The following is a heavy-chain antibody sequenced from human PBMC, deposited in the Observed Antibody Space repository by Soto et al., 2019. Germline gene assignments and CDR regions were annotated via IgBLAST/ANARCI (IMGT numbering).Heavy chain of an antibody. CDR3: ARTRGGFCSGGGCYSGGGVFDI. V-gene: IGHV1-2*04. D-gene: IGHD2-15*01. Sequence: ASVKVSCKASGYTFTGYYMHWVRQAPGQGLEWMGWINPNSGGTNYAQKFQGWVTMTRDTSISTAYMELSRLRSDDTAVYYCARTRGGFCSGGGCYSGGGVFDIWGQGTMVTVSS. CDR2: INPNSGGT. CDR1: GYTFTGYY. J-gene: IGHJ3*02.